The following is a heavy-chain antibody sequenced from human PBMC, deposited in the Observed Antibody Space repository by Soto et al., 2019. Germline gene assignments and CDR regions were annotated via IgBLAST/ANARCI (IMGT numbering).Heavy chain of an antibody. Sequence: PAETLSLPCTVSCGSICSGYHWAWIRQPPGMRLEWVASIFHTGTTYSNPSLTSRVTISVDTSKYQYSLKLTSVTATDSAVDDCVRADNVGYYAFCGQGTLVTVSS. D-gene: IGHD3-3*01. J-gene: IGHJ4*02. CDR1: CGSICSGYH. CDR2: IFHTGTT. CDR3: VRADNVGYYAF. V-gene: IGHV4-38-2*02.